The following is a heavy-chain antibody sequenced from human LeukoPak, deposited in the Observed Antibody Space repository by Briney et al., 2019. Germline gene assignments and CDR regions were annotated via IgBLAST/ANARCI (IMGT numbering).Heavy chain of an antibody. V-gene: IGHV3-30*02. CDR2: IRYDGSNK. CDR3: AKLVTAGADFDY. D-gene: IGHD3-16*01. Sequence: EGSLRLSCAASGFTFSSYGMHWVRQAPGKGLEWVAFIRYDGSNKYYADSVKGRFTISRDNSKNTLYLQMNSLRAEDTAVYYCAKLVTAGADFDYWGQGTLVTVSS. CDR1: GFTFSSYG. J-gene: IGHJ4*02.